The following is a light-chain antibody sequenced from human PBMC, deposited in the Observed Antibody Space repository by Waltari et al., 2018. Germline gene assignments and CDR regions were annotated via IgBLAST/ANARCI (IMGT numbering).Light chain of an antibody. V-gene: IGKV4-1*01. Sequence: DIVMTQSPDSLAVSLGERATINCKSSQSLLKSSNNKNYFGWFQQKPGQPPKLLISWASTRETGVPDRFSGSGSGTDFTLTISSLQAEDGAVYYCQQYWSSPLTFGGGTKVEIK. CDR3: QQYWSSPLT. J-gene: IGKJ4*01. CDR1: QSLLKSSNNKNY. CDR2: WAS.